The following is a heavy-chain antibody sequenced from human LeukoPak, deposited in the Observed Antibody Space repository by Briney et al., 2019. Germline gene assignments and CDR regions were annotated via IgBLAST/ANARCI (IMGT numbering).Heavy chain of an antibody. D-gene: IGHD5-24*01. CDR2: IGIDSGNT. Sequence: GGSLRLSCAASGFTFSDYSMNWVRQAPGKGLEWISYIGIDSGNTNYADSVKGRFTISGDKAKNSLYLQMNSLRVEDTVVYYCARDYKYAFDNWGQGTLVTVSS. J-gene: IGHJ4*02. CDR1: GFTFSDYS. V-gene: IGHV3-48*01. CDR3: ARDYKYAFDN.